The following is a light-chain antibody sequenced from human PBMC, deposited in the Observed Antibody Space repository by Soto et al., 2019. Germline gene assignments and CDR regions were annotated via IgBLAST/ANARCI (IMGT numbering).Light chain of an antibody. CDR2: DVK. CDR3: CSYAGDYTFV. CDR1: SSDVGGYNY. V-gene: IGLV2-11*01. Sequence: QSALTQPRSVSGSPGQSVTLSCTGTSSDVGGYNYVTWYQQYPGKAPKVMIYDVKTRPSGVPDRFSGSKSGNTASLTISGLQAEDDADYYCCSYAGDYTFVFGTGTKLTVL. J-gene: IGLJ1*01.